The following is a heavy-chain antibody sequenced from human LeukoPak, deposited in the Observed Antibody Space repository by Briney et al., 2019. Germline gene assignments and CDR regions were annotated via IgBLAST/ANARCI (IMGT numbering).Heavy chain of an antibody. V-gene: IGHV4-34*01. CDR1: GGSFSGYY. CDR2: INHSGST. D-gene: IGHD6-6*01. Sequence: SETLSLTCAVYGGSFSGYYWSWIRQPPGKGLEWIGEINHSGSTNYNPSLKSRVTISVDTSKNQFSLKLSPVTAADTAVYYCARGKGSSTPLNFYYFDYWGQGTLVTVSS. CDR3: ARGKGSSTPLNFYYFDY. J-gene: IGHJ4*02.